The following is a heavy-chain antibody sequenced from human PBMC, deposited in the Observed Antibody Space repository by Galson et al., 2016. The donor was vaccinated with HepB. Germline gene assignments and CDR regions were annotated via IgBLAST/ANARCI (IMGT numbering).Heavy chain of an antibody. D-gene: IGHD7-27*01. CDR3: ARDINWGLDY. Sequence: SLRLSCAASGFTFSAYPMNWVRQAPGKGLEWVSHINHDSSAMNYALSMKDRFTISRDNAKNPLFLQMDSLSDEDTAVYYCARDINWGLDYWGQGILVTVSS. CDR1: GFTFSAYP. CDR2: INHDSSAM. J-gene: IGHJ4*02. V-gene: IGHV3-48*02.